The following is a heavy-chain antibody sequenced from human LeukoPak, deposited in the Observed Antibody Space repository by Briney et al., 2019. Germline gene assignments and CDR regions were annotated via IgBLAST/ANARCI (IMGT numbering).Heavy chain of an antibody. CDR1: GGTFSSYA. Sequence: GSSVKVSCKASGGTFSSYAISWVRQAPGQGLEWMGRINPNSGGTNYAQKFQGRVTLTRDTSINTAYMELSRLRSDDAAVYYCARDRGQQQVPDYWGQGTLVTVSS. V-gene: IGHV1-2*06. J-gene: IGHJ4*02. CDR2: INPNSGGT. CDR3: ARDRGQQQVPDY. D-gene: IGHD6-13*01.